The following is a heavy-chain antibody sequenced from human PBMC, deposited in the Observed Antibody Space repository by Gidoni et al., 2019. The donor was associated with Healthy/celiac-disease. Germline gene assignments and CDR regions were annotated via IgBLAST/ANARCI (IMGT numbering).Heavy chain of an antibody. CDR3: AKDGTPGERPFDY. CDR1: GFTFSSYA. V-gene: IGHV3-23*01. J-gene: IGHJ4*02. CDR2: MSGSGGST. Sequence: EVQLLESGGGLVQPGGSLRLSCAAAGFTFSSYAVSWVRQAPGKGLEWVSAMSGSGGSTYYADSVKGRFTISRDNSKNTLYLQMNSLRAEDTAVYYCAKDGTPGERPFDYWGQGTLVTVSS. D-gene: IGHD7-27*01.